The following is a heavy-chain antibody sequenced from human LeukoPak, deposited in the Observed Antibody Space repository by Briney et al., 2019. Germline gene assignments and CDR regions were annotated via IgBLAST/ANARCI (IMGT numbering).Heavy chain of an antibody. D-gene: IGHD1-26*01. V-gene: IGHV4-4*02. J-gene: IGHJ4*02. CDR3: ARDLGGIYFDY. CDR1: GGSISNTNW. Sequence: SETLSLTCGVSGGSISNTNWWTWFRQPPGKGLEWIGSIHFSGSTNYNPSLRSRVTISVDTSKNQLSLKLSSVTAADTAVYYCARDLGGIYFDYWGQGTLVTVSS. CDR2: IHFSGST.